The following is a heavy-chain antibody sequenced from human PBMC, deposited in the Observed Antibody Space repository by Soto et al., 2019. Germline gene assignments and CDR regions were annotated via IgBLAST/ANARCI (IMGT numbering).Heavy chain of an antibody. CDR3: ASVTVAAAATLVHDWFDP. J-gene: IGHJ5*02. V-gene: IGHV4-30-4*01. CDR1: GGSISSGDYY. Sequence: SETLSLTCTVSGGSISSGDYYWSWIRQPPGKGLEWIGYIYYSGSTYYNPSLKSRVTISVDTSKNQFSLKLSSVPAADTAVYYCASVTVAAAATLVHDWFDPWGQGTLVTVSS. D-gene: IGHD6-13*01. CDR2: IYYSGST.